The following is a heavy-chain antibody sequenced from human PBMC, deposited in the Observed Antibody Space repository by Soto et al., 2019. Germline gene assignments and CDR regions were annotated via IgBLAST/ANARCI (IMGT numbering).Heavy chain of an antibody. V-gene: IGHV2-70*01. D-gene: IGHD5-12*01. J-gene: IGHJ6*02. CDR3: ARTPTDIVAPRAGYYYYYGMDV. CDR2: IDWDDDK. Sequence: SGPTLVNPTQTLTLTCTFSGFSLSTSGMCVSWIRQPPGKALEWLALIDWDDDKYYSTSLKTRLTISKDTSKNQVVLTMTNMDPVDTATYYCARTPTDIVAPRAGYYYYYGMDVWGQGTTVTVSS. CDR1: GFSLSTSGMC.